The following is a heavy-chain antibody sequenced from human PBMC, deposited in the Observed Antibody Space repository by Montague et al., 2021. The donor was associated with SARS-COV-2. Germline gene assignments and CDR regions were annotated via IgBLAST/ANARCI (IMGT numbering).Heavy chain of an antibody. D-gene: IGHD3-10*01. V-gene: IGHV4-4*07. J-gene: IGHJ4*02. CDR2: VHFTGKT. CDR3: ARDRFDFGAGRQGTIDF. CDR1: GDSITNHY. Sequence: SETLSLTYSVSGDSITNHYWSWIRQPAGKGLEWIGRVHFTGKTNFSPFFSSRLTMSVDTSKNQFSLKLTSVTAADTAIYFCARDRFDFGAGRQGTIDFWGQGTLVTVSS.